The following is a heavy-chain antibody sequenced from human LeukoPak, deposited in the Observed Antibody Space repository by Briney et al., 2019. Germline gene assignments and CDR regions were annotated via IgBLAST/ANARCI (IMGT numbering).Heavy chain of an antibody. CDR2: ISSSSSTI. J-gene: IGHJ4*02. Sequence: GGSLRLSCAASRFTFSDYYMTWIRQAPGKGLEGVSYISSSSSTIYYADSVKGRFTISRDNSKNTLYLQMNSLGAEDTAVYYCAKARDRGAGGPYFDYWGQGTLVTVSS. CDR3: AKARDRGAGGPYFDY. D-gene: IGHD1-26*01. CDR1: RFTFSDYY. V-gene: IGHV3-11*01.